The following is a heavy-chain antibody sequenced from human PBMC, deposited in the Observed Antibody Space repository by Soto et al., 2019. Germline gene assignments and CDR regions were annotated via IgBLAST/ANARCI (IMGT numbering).Heavy chain of an antibody. J-gene: IGHJ6*02. CDR1: GGSISSGGYY. D-gene: IGHD2-2*01. V-gene: IGHV4-31*03. CDR2: IYYSGST. Sequence: QVQLQESGPGLVKPSQTLSLTCTVSGGSISSGGYYWSWIRQHPGKGLEWIGYIYYSGSTYYNPSLKSRVTISVDTSKNQFSLKLSSVTAADTAVYYCARDQLVVVPAANLHYYGMDVWGQGTTVTVSS. CDR3: ARDQLVVVPAANLHYYGMDV.